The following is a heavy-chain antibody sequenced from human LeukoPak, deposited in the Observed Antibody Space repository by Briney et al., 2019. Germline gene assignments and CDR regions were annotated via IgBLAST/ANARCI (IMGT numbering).Heavy chain of an antibody. CDR2: INPSGGST. CDR1: GYTFTSYY. CDR3: ARGCSSTSCYGSGAFDI. V-gene: IGHV1-46*01. D-gene: IGHD2-2*01. J-gene: IGHJ3*02. Sequence: ASVKVSCKASGYTFTSYYMHWVRQAPGQGLEWMGIINPSGGSTSYAQKFQGRVTITADESTSTAYMELSSLRSEDTAVYYCARGCSSTSCYGSGAFDIWGQGTMVTVSS.